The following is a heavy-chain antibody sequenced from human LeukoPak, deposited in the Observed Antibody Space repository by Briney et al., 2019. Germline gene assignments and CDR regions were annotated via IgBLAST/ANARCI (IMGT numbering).Heavy chain of an antibody. V-gene: IGHV4-4*07. J-gene: IGHJ6*02. CDR1: GGSISSYY. D-gene: IGHD6-19*01. CDR3: ARDQRAVAGYYYYGMDV. Sequence: SETLSLTCTVSGGSISSYYWSWIRQPAGKGLEWIGRIYTSGSTNYNPSLRSRVTMSVDTSKNQFSLKLSSVTAADTAVYYCARDQRAVAGYYYYGMDVWGQGTTVTVSS. CDR2: IYTSGST.